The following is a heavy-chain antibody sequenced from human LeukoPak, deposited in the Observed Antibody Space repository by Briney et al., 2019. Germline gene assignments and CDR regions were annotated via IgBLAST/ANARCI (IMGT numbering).Heavy chain of an antibody. CDR2: IKEDGSEK. D-gene: IGHD5-18*01. CDR1: GFTFGSYW. J-gene: IGHJ4*02. CDR3: ARDHNYGSDY. V-gene: IGHV3-7*03. Sequence: PGGSLRLSCAASGFTFGSYWMSWVRQAPGKGLEWVANIKEDGSEKYYVDSVKGRFTISRDSAKNSLYLQMNSLRVEDTAVYYCARDHNYGSDYWGQGTLVTVSS.